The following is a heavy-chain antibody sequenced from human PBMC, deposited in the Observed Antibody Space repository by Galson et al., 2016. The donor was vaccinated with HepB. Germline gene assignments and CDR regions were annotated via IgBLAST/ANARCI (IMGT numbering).Heavy chain of an antibody. Sequence: ETLSLTCAVYGGSLRGYYWSWIRQPPGKGLEWIGEINHSGNTNYNPSLKSRVTMTVDASKSQFSLTLRSATAADTALYFCARISLRVGQDYWGQGTLVTVSS. J-gene: IGHJ4*02. CDR2: INHSGNT. D-gene: IGHD1-26*01. V-gene: IGHV4-34*01. CDR3: ARISLRVGQDY. CDR1: GGSLRGYY.